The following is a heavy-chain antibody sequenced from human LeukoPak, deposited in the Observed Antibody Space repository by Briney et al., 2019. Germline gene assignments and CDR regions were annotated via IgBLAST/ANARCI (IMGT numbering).Heavy chain of an antibody. V-gene: IGHV4-59*08. CDR3: ARRRIGDLTIGSDTWFDP. CDR1: GGSITNYN. D-gene: IGHD2-15*01. J-gene: IGHJ5*02. CDR2: ISDSGST. Sequence: SETLSLTCTVSGGSITNYNWNWIRQPPGKGLEWIGYISDSGSTHYNPSLQSRVTISVDTSKNKFSLRLSSVTASDTAVYYCARRRIGDLTIGSDTWFDPWGQGALVTVSS.